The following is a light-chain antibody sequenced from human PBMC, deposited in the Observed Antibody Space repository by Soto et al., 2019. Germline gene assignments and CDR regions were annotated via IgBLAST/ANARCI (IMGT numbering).Light chain of an antibody. CDR1: QSVTTT. CDR2: GPS. V-gene: IGKV3-15*01. CDR3: QQYNNWPPIT. Sequence: EIVLRKFQPPLLVSPGERPTSSCRAIQSVTTTLPCSHQKPAQAPSPLIYGPSTRATGIPARFSGSGSGTEFTLTISILQSEDFAVYNCQQYNNWPPITVGQGTRLEIK. J-gene: IGKJ5*01.